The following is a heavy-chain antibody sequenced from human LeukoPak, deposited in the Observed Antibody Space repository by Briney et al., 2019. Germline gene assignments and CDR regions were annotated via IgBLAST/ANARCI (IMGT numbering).Heavy chain of an antibody. V-gene: IGHV4-39*07. CDR1: GGSISSSSYY. J-gene: IGHJ4*02. Sequence: SETLSLTCTVSGGSISSSSYYWGWIRQPPGKGLEWIGSIYYSGSTYYNPSLKSRVTISVDTSKNQFSLKLSSVTAADTAVYYCAGQGTAAGFDYWGQGTLVTVSS. D-gene: IGHD6-13*01. CDR3: AGQGTAAGFDY. CDR2: IYYSGST.